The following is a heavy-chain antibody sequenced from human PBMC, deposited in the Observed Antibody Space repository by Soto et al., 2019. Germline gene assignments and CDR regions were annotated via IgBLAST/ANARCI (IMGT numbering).Heavy chain of an antibody. V-gene: IGHV5-51*01. CDR1: GYSFTSYW. CDR3: ARRKTLYDSSGYYIDY. D-gene: IGHD3-22*01. Sequence: EVQLVQSGAEGKKPGESLKISCKGSGYSFTSYWIGWVRQMPGKGLEWMGIIYPGDSDTRYSPSFQGQVTISADKSISTAYLQWSSLKASDTAMYYCARRKTLYDSSGYYIDYWGQGTLVTVSS. J-gene: IGHJ4*02. CDR2: IYPGDSDT.